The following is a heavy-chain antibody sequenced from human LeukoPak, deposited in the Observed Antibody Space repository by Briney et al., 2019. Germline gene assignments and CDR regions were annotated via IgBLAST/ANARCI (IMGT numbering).Heavy chain of an antibody. CDR3: GKTDIYFNPIDY. CDR1: GVSISTSEW. Sequence: SETLSLTCAVSGVSISTSEWWIWVRQPPGQGMEWIGEIHRDGRSRYNPSLKSRVTMSIDYSKNQFSLKVSSVTAADTATYYCGKTDIYFNPIDYWGPGSLVTVSS. J-gene: IGHJ4*02. CDR2: IHRDGRS. D-gene: IGHD3-9*01. V-gene: IGHV4-4*02.